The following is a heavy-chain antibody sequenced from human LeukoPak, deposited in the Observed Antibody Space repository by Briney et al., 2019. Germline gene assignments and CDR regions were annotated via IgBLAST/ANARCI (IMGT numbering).Heavy chain of an antibody. D-gene: IGHD1-26*01. V-gene: IGHV1-24*01. CDR1: GYTLTELS. Sequence: GASVKVSCKVSGYTLTELSMHWVRQAPGKGLEWMGGFDPEDGETIYAQKFQGRVTMTEDTSTDTAYMELSSLRSEDTAVYYCATGGGSYRSEGMDVRGQGTTVTVSS. CDR2: FDPEDGET. CDR3: ATGGGSYRSEGMDV. J-gene: IGHJ6*02.